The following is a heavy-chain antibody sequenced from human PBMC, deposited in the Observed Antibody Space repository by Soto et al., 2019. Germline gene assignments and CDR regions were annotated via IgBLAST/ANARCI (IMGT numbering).Heavy chain of an antibody. CDR1: GFTFSGYG. Sequence: GGSLTLSCAASGFTFSGYGMHWVRQAPGKGLEWVAVIWYDGSNKYYADSVKGRFTISRDNSKNTLYLQMNSLRAEDTAVYYCASVRAQIALYFDYWGEGTPVTV. V-gene: IGHV3-33*01. CDR2: IWYDGSNK. CDR3: ASVRAQIALYFDY. J-gene: IGHJ4*02.